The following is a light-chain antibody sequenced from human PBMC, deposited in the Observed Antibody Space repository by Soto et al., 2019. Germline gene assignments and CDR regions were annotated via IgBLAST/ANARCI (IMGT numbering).Light chain of an antibody. CDR3: QAWDIRV. J-gene: IGLJ3*02. CDR2: QDN. Sequence: SYKLTQPPSVSVSPGQTATITCSGADLGSKFACWYQQKPGQSPVLVIYQDNKRPSGIPERFSGSNSGNTATLTISGTQPMDEADYYCQAWDIRVFGGGTKLTVL. CDR1: DLGSKF. V-gene: IGLV3-1*01.